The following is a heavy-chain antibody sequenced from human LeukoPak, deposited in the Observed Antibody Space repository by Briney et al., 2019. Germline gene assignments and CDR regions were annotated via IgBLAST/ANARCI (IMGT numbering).Heavy chain of an antibody. CDR1: GGSISSYY. J-gene: IGHJ6*02. Sequence: SETLSLTCTVFGGSISSYYWSWIRQPPGKGLEWIGYIYYSGSTNYNPSLKSRVTISVDTSKNQFSLKLSSVTAADTAVYHCARLGGNRYYYYGMDVWGQGTTVTVSS. CDR2: IYYSGST. D-gene: IGHD4-23*01. V-gene: IGHV4-59*08. CDR3: ARLGGNRYYYYGMDV.